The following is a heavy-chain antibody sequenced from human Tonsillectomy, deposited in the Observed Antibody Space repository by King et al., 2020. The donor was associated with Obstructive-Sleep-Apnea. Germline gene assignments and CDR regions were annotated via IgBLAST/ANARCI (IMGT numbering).Heavy chain of an antibody. V-gene: IGHV4-38-2*02. J-gene: IGHJ4*02. CDR1: GYSISSGYY. CDR3: ARDLYGDYVSIYFDY. Sequence: VQLQESGPGLVKPSETLSLTCTVSGYSISSGYYWGWIRQPPGRGLEWIGNIYHSGSAYYNPSLKSRVTISVDTSKNQFPLKLSSVTAADTAVYYCARDLYGDYVSIYFDYWGQGTLVTVSS. CDR2: IYHSGSA. D-gene: IGHD4-17*01.